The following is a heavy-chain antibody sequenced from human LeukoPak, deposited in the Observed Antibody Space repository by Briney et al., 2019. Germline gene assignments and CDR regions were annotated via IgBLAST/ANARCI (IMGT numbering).Heavy chain of an antibody. J-gene: IGHJ3*02. D-gene: IGHD3-22*01. Sequence: GASVKVSCKASGYTFTGYYMHWVRQAPGQGLEWMGWINPNSGGTNYAQKFQGRVTMTRDTSISTAYMELSRLRSDDTAVYYCARVKSTMIVYDAFDIWGQGTMVTVSS. V-gene: IGHV1-2*02. CDR2: INPNSGGT. CDR1: GYTFTGYY. CDR3: ARVKSTMIVYDAFDI.